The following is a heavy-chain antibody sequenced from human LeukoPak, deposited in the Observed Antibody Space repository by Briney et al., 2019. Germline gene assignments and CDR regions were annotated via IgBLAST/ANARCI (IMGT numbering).Heavy chain of an antibody. CDR2: IYSGGST. CDR1: GFTVSSNY. D-gene: IGHD6-19*01. V-gene: IGHV3-53*01. CDR3: AKVGVAGGYYWFDP. Sequence: PGGSLRLSCAASGFTVSSNYMSWVRQAPGKGLEWVSVIYSGGSTYYADSVKGRFTISRDNSKNTLYLQMNSLRAEDTAIYYCAKVGVAGGYYWFDPWGQGTLVTVSS. J-gene: IGHJ5*02.